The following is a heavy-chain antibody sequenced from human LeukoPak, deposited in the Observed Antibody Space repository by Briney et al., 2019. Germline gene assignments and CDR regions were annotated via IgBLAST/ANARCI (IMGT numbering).Heavy chain of an antibody. CDR3: ARAVSSWFPFDY. J-gene: IGHJ4*02. V-gene: IGHV3-13*01. D-gene: IGHD6-13*01. CDR2: IKTGGDS. CDR1: GFTISSHD. Sequence: GVSLRLSCTASGFTISSHDMHWVRQTTGRGLEWVAIIKTGGDSYYADSVKGRFTIYRDNSKNTLYLQMNSLRAEDTAVYYCARAVSSWFPFDYWGQGTLVTV.